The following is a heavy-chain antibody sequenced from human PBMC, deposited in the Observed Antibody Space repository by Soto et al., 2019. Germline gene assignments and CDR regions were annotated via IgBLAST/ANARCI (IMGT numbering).Heavy chain of an antibody. CDR3: ARGRGGRIDYSTSSHYYYYGMDV. J-gene: IGHJ6*02. V-gene: IGHV1-69*01. D-gene: IGHD6-6*01. Sequence: QVQLEQSGAEMKRPGSSVKVSCKASGDTLYNYAFSWVRQAPGQGVEWMGGIIPLFETPDYAQKFQVRVTITADESTSTVFRELRSLRSEDTAVYYCARGRGGRIDYSTSSHYYYYGMDVWGQGTTVTVSS. CDR2: IIPLFETP. CDR1: GDTLYNYA.